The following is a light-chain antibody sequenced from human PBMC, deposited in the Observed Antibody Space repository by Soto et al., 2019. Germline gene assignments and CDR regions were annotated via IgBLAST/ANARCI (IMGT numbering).Light chain of an antibody. CDR1: QSVSSSY. Sequence: EIVLTQSPGTLSLSPGERATLSCRASQSVSSSYLAWDQQKPGQSPRLLIYGASSRATGTPDRFSGSGSGTDFTLTISRLEPEDFAVYYWQQYGSSPLYTFGQGPKLEIK. J-gene: IGKJ2*01. V-gene: IGKV3-20*01. CDR3: QQYGSSPLYT. CDR2: GAS.